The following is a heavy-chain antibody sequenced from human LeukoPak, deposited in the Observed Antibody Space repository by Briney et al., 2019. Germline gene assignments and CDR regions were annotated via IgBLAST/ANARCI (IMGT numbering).Heavy chain of an antibody. V-gene: IGHV3-23*01. J-gene: IGHJ4*02. D-gene: IGHD5-18*01. CDR3: ARARYSYGYWAYFDY. Sequence: GGSLRLSCAASGFTFNNYAMSWVRQAPGKGLEWVSAISGSGGSTYYADSVKGRFTISRDNAKNSLYLQMNSLRAEDTAVYYCARARYSYGYWAYFDYWGQGTLVTVSS. CDR2: ISGSGGST. CDR1: GFTFNNYA.